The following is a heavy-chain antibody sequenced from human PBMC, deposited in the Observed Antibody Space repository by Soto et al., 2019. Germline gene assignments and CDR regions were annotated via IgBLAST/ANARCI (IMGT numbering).Heavy chain of an antibody. D-gene: IGHD6-19*01. CDR3: AREAAVAVGDGYWCDP. CDR2: IYTNGNT. Sequence: QVQLQESGPGLVKPSETLSLTCTVSGDSFNNYYWSWIRQPAGKGLNWVGRIYTNGNTDSNPSHKSRVPISVDTSNNQFSLKMRSVTAADTAVYFCAREAAVAVGDGYWCDPWGQGTLVTVSS. V-gene: IGHV4-4*07. CDR1: GDSFNNYY. J-gene: IGHJ5*02.